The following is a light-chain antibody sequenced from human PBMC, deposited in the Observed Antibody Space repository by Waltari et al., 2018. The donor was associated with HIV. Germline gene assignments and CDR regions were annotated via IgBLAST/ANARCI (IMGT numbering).Light chain of an antibody. CDR3: AAWTDSLSGVV. Sequence: QSVLTQPPSASGTPGQRVTISCSGSSSNIGSYYVYWYQQLPGTAPKLLIYSNSQRPSGVPDRFSGSKSGTSASLAISGLRSEDEADYYCAAWTDSLSGVVFGGGTKLSVL. J-gene: IGLJ2*01. V-gene: IGLV1-47*01. CDR2: SNS. CDR1: SSNIGSYY.